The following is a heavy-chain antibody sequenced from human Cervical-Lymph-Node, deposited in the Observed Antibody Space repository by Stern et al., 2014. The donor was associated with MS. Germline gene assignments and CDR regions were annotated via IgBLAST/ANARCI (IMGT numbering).Heavy chain of an antibody. J-gene: IGHJ6*02. CDR2: INPSGGST. Sequence: VQLEESGAEVKKPGASVKVSCKASGYTFTSYYMHWVRQAPGQGLEWMGIINPSGGSTSYAQKFQGRVTMTRDTSTSTVYMELSSLRSEDTAVYYCARDHIVVVPAGVSYYGMDVWGQGTTVTVSS. D-gene: IGHD2-2*01. V-gene: IGHV1-46*01. CDR3: ARDHIVVVPAGVSYYGMDV. CDR1: GYTFTSYY.